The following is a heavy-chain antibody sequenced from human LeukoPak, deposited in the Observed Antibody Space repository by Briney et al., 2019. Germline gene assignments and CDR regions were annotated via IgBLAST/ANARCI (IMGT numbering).Heavy chain of an antibody. CDR2: IIPIFGKA. D-gene: IGHD2-21*02. J-gene: IGHJ6*03. CDR3: AREAGDNYYYYYMDV. Sequence: ASVKVSCKASGGTFSRYAISWVRQAPGQGIEGMGGIIPIFGKAKYAQKFQGRVTITADESTSTAYMELSSLRSEDTAVYYCAREAGDNYYYYYMDVWGKGTTVTVSS. CDR1: GGTFSRYA. V-gene: IGHV1-69*13.